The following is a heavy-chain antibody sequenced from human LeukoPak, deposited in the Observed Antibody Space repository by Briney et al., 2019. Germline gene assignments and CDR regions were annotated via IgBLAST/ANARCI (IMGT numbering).Heavy chain of an antibody. J-gene: IGHJ4*02. CDR1: GYTFTDYV. V-gene: IGHV1-3*04. Sequence: ASVNVSCKASGYTFTDYVIHWVRQAPGQRLEWMGWISTGSANRKYSQKFQGRVTFTRDTSASIVYMDLSSPRSEDTALYYCARNRGSYLVPYWGQGTLVTVSS. CDR3: ARNRGSYLVPY. D-gene: IGHD1-26*01. CDR2: ISTGSANR.